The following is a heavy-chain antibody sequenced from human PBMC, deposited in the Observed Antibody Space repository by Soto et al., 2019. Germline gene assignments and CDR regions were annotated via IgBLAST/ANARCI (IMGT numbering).Heavy chain of an antibody. V-gene: IGHV4-4*02. CDR3: ARNGAYCIDY. J-gene: IGHJ4*02. Sequence: QVQLQESGPGLVKPSGILSLTCTVSIGSISSGHWWSWVRQPPGKGLEWIGEILHNGDTNYNPSLKSRVNMSIDKSTNQFSLKLSSITAADTAVYYCARNGAYCIDYWGQGSLITVSS. D-gene: IGHD2-21*01. CDR2: ILHNGDT. CDR1: IGSISSGHW.